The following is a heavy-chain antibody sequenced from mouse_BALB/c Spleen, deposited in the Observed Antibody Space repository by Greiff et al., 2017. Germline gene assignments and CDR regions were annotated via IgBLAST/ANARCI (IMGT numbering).Heavy chain of an antibody. V-gene: IGHV5-17*02. CDR3: ARTGTYGYFDV. D-gene: IGHD6-5*01. CDR2: ISSGSSTI. J-gene: IGHJ1*01. CDR1: GFTFSSFG. Sequence: EVQLVESGGDLVKPGGSLKLSCAASGFTFSSFGMHWVRQAPEKGLEWVAYISSGSSTIYYADTVKGRFTISRDNPKNTLFLQMTSLRSEDTAMYYCARTGTYGYFDVWGAGTTVTVSS.